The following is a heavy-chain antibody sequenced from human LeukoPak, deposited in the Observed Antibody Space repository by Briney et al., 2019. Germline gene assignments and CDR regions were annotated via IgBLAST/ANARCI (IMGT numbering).Heavy chain of an antibody. CDR2: IYYSGST. J-gene: IGHJ4*02. D-gene: IGHD5-18*01. V-gene: IGHV4-39*01. CDR3: ARTFGYSYGYLDY. CDR1: GGSISSSSYY. Sequence: SETLSLTCTVSGGSISSSSYYWGWIRQPPGRGLEWIGSIYYSGSTYYNSSLKSRVTISVDTSKNQFSLKLSSVTAADTAVYYCARTFGYSYGYLDYWGQGALVTVSS.